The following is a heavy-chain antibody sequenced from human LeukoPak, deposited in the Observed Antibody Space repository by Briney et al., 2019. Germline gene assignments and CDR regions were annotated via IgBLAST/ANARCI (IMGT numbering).Heavy chain of an antibody. CDR3: ASDSYYDILTGPLYYGMDV. Sequence: GASVKVSCKASGYTFTDYYIHWVRQAPGQGLEWLGWINPNSGGTHYAQKFQDRVTMTRDTSIRTAYMEVSRLGSDDTAEYYCASDSYYDILTGPLYYGMDVWGQGTTVTVSS. V-gene: IGHV1-2*02. D-gene: IGHD3-9*01. J-gene: IGHJ6*02. CDR1: GYTFTDYY. CDR2: INPNSGGT.